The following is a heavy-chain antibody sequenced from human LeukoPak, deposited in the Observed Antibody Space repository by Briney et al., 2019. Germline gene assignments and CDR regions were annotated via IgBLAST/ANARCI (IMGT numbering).Heavy chain of an antibody. CDR1: GFTFSSYS. Sequence: GGSLRLSCAASGFTFSSYSMNWVRNAPGTGLEWVSCINSSSNYIFYADSVKGRFTISRDNAKYSLYLQMNSLRAEDTAVYYCARVSVAAAGTDYYYYYGMDVWGKGTMVTVSS. V-gene: IGHV3-21*01. CDR2: INSSSNYI. CDR3: ARVSVAAAGTDYYYYYGMDV. J-gene: IGHJ6*04. D-gene: IGHD6-13*01.